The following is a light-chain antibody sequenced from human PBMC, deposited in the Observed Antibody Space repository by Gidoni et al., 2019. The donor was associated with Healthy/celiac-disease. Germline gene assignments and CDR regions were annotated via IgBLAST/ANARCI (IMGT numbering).Light chain of an antibody. J-gene: IGKJ1*01. CDR1: QGISSA. Sequence: AIQLTQSPSSLSASVGDRVTITCRASQGISSALAWYQQKPGKAPKLLIYDASSLESGVPSRFSGSGSGTDFTLTISSLQPEDFATYYCQQFGTFXQXTKVEIK. CDR3: QQFGT. V-gene: IGKV1-13*02. CDR2: DAS.